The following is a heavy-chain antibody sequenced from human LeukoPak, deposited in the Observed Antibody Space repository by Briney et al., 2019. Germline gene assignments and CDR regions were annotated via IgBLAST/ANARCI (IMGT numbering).Heavy chain of an antibody. J-gene: IGHJ5*02. CDR1: GFTFSSYG. V-gene: IGHV3-30*02. D-gene: IGHD3-3*01. Sequence: PGGSLRLSCAASGFTFSSYGMHWVRQAPGKGLEWVAFIRYDGCNKYYADSVKGRFTISRDNSKNTLYLQMNSLRAEDTAVYYCAKESLRFSDPPFDPWGQGTLVTVSS. CDR2: IRYDGCNK. CDR3: AKESLRFSDPPFDP.